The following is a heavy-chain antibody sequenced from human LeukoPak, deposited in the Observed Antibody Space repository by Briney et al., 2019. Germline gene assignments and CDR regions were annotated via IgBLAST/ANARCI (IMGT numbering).Heavy chain of an antibody. J-gene: IGHJ4*02. Sequence: SETLSLTCTVSGGSISGYYWSWIRQPPGKGLEWIGEINHSGSTNYNPSLKSRVTISVDTSKNQFSLKLSSVTAADTAVYYCARGGYGDYVLWGVFDYWGQGTLVTVSS. D-gene: IGHD4-17*01. V-gene: IGHV4-34*01. CDR3: ARGGYGDYVLWGVFDY. CDR2: INHSGST. CDR1: GGSISGYY.